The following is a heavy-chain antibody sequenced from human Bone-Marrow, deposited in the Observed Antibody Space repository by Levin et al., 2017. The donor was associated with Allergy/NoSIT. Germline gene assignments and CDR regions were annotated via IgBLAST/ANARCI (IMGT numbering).Heavy chain of an antibody. CDR3: AKDISSSWSTGDLDY. J-gene: IGHJ4*02. CDR1: GFTFSSYA. D-gene: IGHD6-6*01. V-gene: IGHV3-23*01. Sequence: GESLKISCAASGFTFSSYAMSWVRQAPGKGLEWVSGIRGSGVGTYYADSVKGRFTISRDNSKNTLYLQMKSLRAEDTAVYYCAKDISSSWSTGDLDYWDQGTQVTVSS. CDR2: IRGSGVGT.